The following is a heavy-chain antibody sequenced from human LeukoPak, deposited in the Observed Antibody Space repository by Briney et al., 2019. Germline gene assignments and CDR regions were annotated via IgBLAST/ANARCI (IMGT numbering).Heavy chain of an antibody. CDR2: IKSKNVGGTT. CDR1: GFTFNNAW. Sequence: GGSLRLSCAASGFTFNNAWVNWVRQAPGKGLEWVGRIKSKNVGGTTDYAAPVKGRFTISRDDSKNTVYLQMNSLKIEDTAVYYCTSHAAFDPWGQGTLVTVSS. CDR3: TSHAAFDP. J-gene: IGHJ5*02. V-gene: IGHV3-15*01.